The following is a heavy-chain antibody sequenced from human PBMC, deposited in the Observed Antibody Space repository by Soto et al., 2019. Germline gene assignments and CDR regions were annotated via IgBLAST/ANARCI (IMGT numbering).Heavy chain of an antibody. Sequence: GESLKISCNGSGYSFTIYWIGWVRQMPGKGLEWMGIIYPGDSDTRYSPSFQGQVTISADKSISTAYLQWSSLKASDTAMYYCARQSGYYYGSGSYFGYYYYYGMDVWGQGTTVTVSS. V-gene: IGHV5-51*01. CDR2: IYPGDSDT. D-gene: IGHD3-10*01. CDR1: GYSFTIYW. CDR3: ARQSGYYYGSGSYFGYYYYYGMDV. J-gene: IGHJ6*02.